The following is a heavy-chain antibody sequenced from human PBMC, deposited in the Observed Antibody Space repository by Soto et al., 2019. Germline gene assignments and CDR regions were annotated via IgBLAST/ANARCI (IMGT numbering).Heavy chain of an antibody. J-gene: IGHJ4*02. CDR3: ARALIPLVGATDY. D-gene: IGHD1-26*01. CDR1: GLTFRSYS. Sequence: SGGSLRLSXAASGLTFRSYSMNWVRQAPGKGLEWVSYISSSSSTIYYADSVKGRFTISRDNAKNSLYLQMNSLRDEDTALYYCARALIPLVGATDYWGQGTLVTVSS. CDR2: ISSSSSTI. V-gene: IGHV3-48*02.